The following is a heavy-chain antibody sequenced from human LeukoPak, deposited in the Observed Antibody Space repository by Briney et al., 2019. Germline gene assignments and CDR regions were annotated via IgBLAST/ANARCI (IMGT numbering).Heavy chain of an antibody. Sequence: ASVKVSCKASGYTFTSYGISWVRQALGQGLEGMGWISAYNGNTNYAQKLQGRVTMTTDTSTSTAYMELRSLRSDDTAVYYCARDSYYYYGTDVWGQGTTVTVSS. CDR2: ISAYNGNT. V-gene: IGHV1-18*01. CDR1: GYTFTSYG. J-gene: IGHJ6*02. CDR3: ARDSYYYYGTDV.